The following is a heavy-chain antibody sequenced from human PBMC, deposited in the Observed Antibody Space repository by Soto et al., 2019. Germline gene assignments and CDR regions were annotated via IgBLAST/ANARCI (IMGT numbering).Heavy chain of an antibody. J-gene: IGHJ6*03. V-gene: IGHV3-21*01. CDR2: ISSSSNYI. CDR1: GFTFSSYA. Sequence: GGSLRLSCAASGFTFSSYAMSWVRQAPGKGLEWVSSISSSSNYIYYADSVKGRFIISRDNAKNSLYLQMNSLRAEDTAVYYCARDGNRAGGWGYYSYHMDVWGIGTTVTLSS. CDR3: ARDGNRAGGWGYYSYHMDV. D-gene: IGHD7-27*01.